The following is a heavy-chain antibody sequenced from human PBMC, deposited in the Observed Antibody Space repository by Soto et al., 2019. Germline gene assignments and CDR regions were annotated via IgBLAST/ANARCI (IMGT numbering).Heavy chain of an antibody. CDR1: GCSISTYY. D-gene: IGHD1-26*01. J-gene: IGHJ4*02. Sequence: SETLSLTCTVSGCSISTYYWNWIRQPPGKGLEWIGYIYHSGGTSYNPSLKSRVTISVDTSKNQFSLRLSSVTAADTAVYYCARATTSGSYWDYWGQGTLVTVSS. CDR2: IYHSGGT. V-gene: IGHV4-59*01. CDR3: ARATTSGSYWDY.